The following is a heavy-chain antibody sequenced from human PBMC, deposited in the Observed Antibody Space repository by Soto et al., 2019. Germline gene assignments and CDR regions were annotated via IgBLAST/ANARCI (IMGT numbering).Heavy chain of an antibody. CDR2: ISYDGSDK. D-gene: IGHD3-16*02. Sequence: QVQLVESGGGVVQPGRSLRLSCAASGFTFNSYGMHWVRQAPGKGLEWVAVISYDGSDKYYADSVKGRFTISRDNSKNTLHLQMNGLRAEYTAVYYCSKELDGLQGLVDSSFWFDYWGQGTLVTVSS. CDR3: SKELDGLQGLVDSSFWFDY. CDR1: GFTFNSYG. V-gene: IGHV3-30*18. J-gene: IGHJ4*02.